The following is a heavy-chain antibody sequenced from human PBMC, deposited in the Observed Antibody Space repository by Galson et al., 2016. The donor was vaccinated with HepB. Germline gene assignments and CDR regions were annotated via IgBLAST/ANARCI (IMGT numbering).Heavy chain of an antibody. J-gene: IGHJ2*01. CDR3: AKDSSSAL. CDR1: GFTFSSYG. Sequence: SLRLSCAASGFTFSSYGMHWVRQAPGKGLEWVAVIWHDGSKKYYADSVKGRFTFSRDNAKNSLFLQMNSLRAEDTAVYYCAKDSSSALWGRGSLVTVSS. V-gene: IGHV3-33*03. D-gene: IGHD6-6*01. CDR2: IWHDGSKK.